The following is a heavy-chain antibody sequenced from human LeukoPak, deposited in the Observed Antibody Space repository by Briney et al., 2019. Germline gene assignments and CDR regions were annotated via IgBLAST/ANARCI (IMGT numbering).Heavy chain of an antibody. D-gene: IGHD1/OR15-1a*01. Sequence: ASVKVSCKVYGYTVTEISMHWVRQAPGKGLEWMGAFAPEDVESIYSQKFRGRLIMTQGTSPDTAYMGLKSLTSDDTAVYFCATNRTGTDSYGMDVWGQGATVTASS. CDR2: FAPEDVES. V-gene: IGHV1-24*01. CDR1: GYTVTEIS. J-gene: IGHJ6*02. CDR3: ATNRTGTDSYGMDV.